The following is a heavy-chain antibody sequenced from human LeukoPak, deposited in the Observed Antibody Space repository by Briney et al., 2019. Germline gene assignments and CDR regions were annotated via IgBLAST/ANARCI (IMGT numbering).Heavy chain of an antibody. Sequence: GGCLSLSCAASGFTFSDYYMSWIRQAPGKGLGWVSAISSSGGSTYYAASVKGRFAISRDNSKNTLYLQMNSLRAEDTAVYYCAKGSSSWYSFTDYWGQGTLVTVSS. V-gene: IGHV3-23*01. CDR3: AKGSSSWYSFTDY. D-gene: IGHD6-13*01. J-gene: IGHJ4*02. CDR1: GFTFSDYY. CDR2: ISSSGGST.